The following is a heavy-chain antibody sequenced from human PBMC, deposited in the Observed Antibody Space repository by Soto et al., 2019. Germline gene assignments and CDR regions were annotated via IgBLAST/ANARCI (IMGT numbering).Heavy chain of an antibody. CDR3: ATPRSAFSGEYFQH. V-gene: IGHV1-24*01. CDR2: FDPEDGET. D-gene: IGHD3-16*01. J-gene: IGHJ1*01. CDR1: GYTLTELS. Sequence: ASVKVSCKVSGYTLTELSMHWVRQAPGKGLEWMGGFDPEDGETIYAQKFQGRVTMTEDTSTDTAYMELSSLRSKDTAVYYCATPRSAFSGEYFQHWGQGTLVTVSS.